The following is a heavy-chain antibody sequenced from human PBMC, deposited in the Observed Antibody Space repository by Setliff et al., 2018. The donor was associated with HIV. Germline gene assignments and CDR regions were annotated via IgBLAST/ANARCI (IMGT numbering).Heavy chain of an antibody. J-gene: IGHJ4*02. CDR2: INPSGGST. CDR3: ARALYTNLAHFDY. Sequence: ASVKVSCKASGYTFTSFYLHWARQAPGQGLEWMAIINPSGGSTSYAQKFQGRVTMTSDTSTSTVYMELSSLRSEDTAVYYCARALYTNLAHFDYLGQGTLVTVSS. CDR1: GYTFTSFY. V-gene: IGHV1-46*01. D-gene: IGHD4-4*01.